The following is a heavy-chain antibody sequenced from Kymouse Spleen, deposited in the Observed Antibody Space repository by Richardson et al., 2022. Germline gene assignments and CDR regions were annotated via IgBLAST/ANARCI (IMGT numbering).Heavy chain of an antibody. Sequence: QVQLQQWGAGLLKPSETLSLTCAVYGGSFSGYYWSWIRQPPGKGLEWIGEINHSGSTNYNPSLKSRVTISVDTSKNQFSLKLSSVTAADTAVYYCARAKAVAGTFDYWGQGTLVTVSS. D-gene: IGHD6-19*01. CDR3: ARAKAVAGTFDY. CDR2: INHSGST. V-gene: IGHV4-34*01. J-gene: IGHJ4*02. CDR1: GGSFSGYY.